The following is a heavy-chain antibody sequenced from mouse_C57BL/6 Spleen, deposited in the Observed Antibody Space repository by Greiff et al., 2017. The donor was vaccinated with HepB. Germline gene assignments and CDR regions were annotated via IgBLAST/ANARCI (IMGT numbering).Heavy chain of an antibody. D-gene: IGHD1-1*01. CDR3: ARYPILTYYFDY. CDR1: GYAFSSYW. V-gene: IGHV1-80*01. J-gene: IGHJ2*01. CDR2: IYPGDGDT. Sequence: VQLQQSGAELVKPGASVKISCKASGYAFSSYWMNWVKQRPGKGLEWIGQIYPGDGDTNYNGKFKGKATLTADKSSSTAYMQLSSLTSEDSAVYFCARYPILTYYFDYWGQGTTLTVSS.